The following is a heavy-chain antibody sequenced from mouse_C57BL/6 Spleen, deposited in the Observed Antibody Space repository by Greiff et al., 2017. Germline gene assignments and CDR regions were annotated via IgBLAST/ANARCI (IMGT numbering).Heavy chain of an antibody. J-gene: IGHJ4*01. V-gene: IGHV5-17*01. CDR2: ISSGSSTI. CDR3: ARSDGSSYFYAMDY. Sequence: EVKLVESGGGLVKPGGSLKLSCAASGFTFSDYGMHWVRQAPEKGLEWVAYISSGSSTIYYAATVKGRFTISRDNAKNTLFLQLTMLRSENTAMYYCARSDGSSYFYAMDYWGQGTSVTVSS. D-gene: IGHD1-1*01. CDR1: GFTFSDYG.